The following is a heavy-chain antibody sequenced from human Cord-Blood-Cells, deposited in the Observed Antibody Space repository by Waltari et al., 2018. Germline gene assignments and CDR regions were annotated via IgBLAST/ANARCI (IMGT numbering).Heavy chain of an antibody. Sequence: EVQLVESGGGLVQPGGSLRLCCAASGFTFRSYSITWVRPAPGKGLEWVSYISSSSSTIYYADSVKGRFTISRDNAKNSLYLQMNSLRDEDTAVYYCARDRLLLWFGEFGYWGQGTLVTVSS. J-gene: IGHJ4*02. V-gene: IGHV3-48*02. D-gene: IGHD3-10*01. CDR2: ISSSSSTI. CDR3: ARDRLLLWFGEFGY. CDR1: GFTFRSYS.